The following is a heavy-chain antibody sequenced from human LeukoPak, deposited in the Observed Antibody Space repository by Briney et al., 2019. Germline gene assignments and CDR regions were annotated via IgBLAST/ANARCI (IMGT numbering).Heavy chain of an antibody. J-gene: IGHJ4*02. Sequence: GRSLRLSCAASGFTFSNYGMHWVRQAPGKGLEWVAVIWSGGTDKYYADSVKGRFTVSRDNSKNTLYLQMNSLRAEDTAVYYCGKRLTSWELGYWGQGTLVTVSS. CDR1: GFTFSNYG. D-gene: IGHD1-26*01. V-gene: IGHV3-30*18. CDR3: GKRLTSWELGY. CDR2: IWSGGTDK.